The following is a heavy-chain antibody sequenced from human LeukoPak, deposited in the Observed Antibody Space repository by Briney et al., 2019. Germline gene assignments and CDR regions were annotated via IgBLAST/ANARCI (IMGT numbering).Heavy chain of an antibody. CDR1: GGSISSYY. J-gene: IGHJ4*02. Sequence: KPSETLSLTCTVSGGSISSYYWSWIRQPPGKGLEWIGYIYYSGSTNYNPSLKSRVTISVDTSKNQFSLKLSSVTAADTAVYYCASHDYGDNRALDYWGQGTLVTVSS. V-gene: IGHV4-59*08. CDR2: IYYSGST. CDR3: ASHDYGDNRALDY. D-gene: IGHD4-17*01.